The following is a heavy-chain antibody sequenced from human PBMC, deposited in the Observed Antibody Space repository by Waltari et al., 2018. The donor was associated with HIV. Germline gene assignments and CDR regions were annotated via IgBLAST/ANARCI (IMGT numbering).Heavy chain of an antibody. CDR3: AYYDSSGYYYPGYFQH. CDR2: IYHSGST. Sequence: QVQLQESGPGLVKPSETLSLTCAVSGYSISSGYYWGWIRPPPGKGLEWIGSIYHSGSTYYNPSLKSRVTISVDTSKNQFSLKLSSVTAADTAVYYCAYYDSSGYYYPGYFQHWGQGTLVTVSS. CDR1: GYSISSGYY. J-gene: IGHJ1*01. D-gene: IGHD3-22*01. V-gene: IGHV4-38-2*01.